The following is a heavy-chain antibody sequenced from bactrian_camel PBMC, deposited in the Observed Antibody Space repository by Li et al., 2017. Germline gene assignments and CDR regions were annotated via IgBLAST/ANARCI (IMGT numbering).Heavy chain of an antibody. Sequence: VQLVESGGGLVQPGGSLRLSCAASGFTFSSYSMSWVRQAPGKERERVAVIHSDGFTTYADSVKGRFTISRDNAENTLALQMNSLKPEDTAMYYCAADMGHMGWASPCHFGYWGQGTQVTVS. CDR2: IHSDGFT. J-gene: IGHJ6*01. V-gene: IGHV3S42*01. D-gene: IGHD5*01. CDR1: GFTFSSYS. CDR3: AADMGHMGWASPCHFGY.